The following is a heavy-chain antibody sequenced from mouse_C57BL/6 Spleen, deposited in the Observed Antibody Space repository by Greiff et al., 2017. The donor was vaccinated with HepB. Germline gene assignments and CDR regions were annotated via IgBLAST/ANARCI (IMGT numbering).Heavy chain of an antibody. D-gene: IGHD3-2*02. CDR1: GYSITSGYY. J-gene: IGHJ2*01. CDR2: ISYDGSN. Sequence: EVKLQESGPGLVKPSQSLSLTCSVTGYSITSGYYWNWIRQFPGNKLEWMGYISYDGSNNYNPSLKNRISITRDTSKNQFFLKLNSVITEDTATYYCAEDSSGYGPDYWGQGTTLTVSS. V-gene: IGHV3-6*01. CDR3: AEDSSGYGPDY.